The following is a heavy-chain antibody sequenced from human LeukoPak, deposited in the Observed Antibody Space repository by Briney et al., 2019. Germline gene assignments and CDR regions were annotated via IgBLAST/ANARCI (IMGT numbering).Heavy chain of an antibody. V-gene: IGHV4-34*01. CDR2: IYHSGST. CDR3: ARGDTMVRGAPVDP. D-gene: IGHD3-10*01. CDR1: GGSFSGYY. J-gene: IGHJ5*02. Sequence: SGTLSLTCAVYGGSFSGYYWSWIRQPPGKGLEWIGEIYHSGSTNYNPSLKSRVTISVDTSKNQFSLKLSSVTAADTAVYYCARGDTMVRGAPVDPWGQGTLVTVSS.